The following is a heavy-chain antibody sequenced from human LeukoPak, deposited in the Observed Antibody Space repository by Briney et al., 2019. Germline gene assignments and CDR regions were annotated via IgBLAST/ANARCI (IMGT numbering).Heavy chain of an antibody. D-gene: IGHD6-19*01. CDR3: TRDLGNTGWYTFDF. CDR1: GDSVSSINGA. J-gene: IGHJ4*02. V-gene: IGHV6-1*01. CDR2: TYYRSKWYF. Sequence: SQTLPLTCAISGDSVSSINGAWTWIRQSPSRGLEWVGRTYYRSKWYFDYAESLKGRVTISPDTSKNQFSLQLNSVTPEDTAIYYCTRDLGNTGWYTFDFWGQGILVTVSS.